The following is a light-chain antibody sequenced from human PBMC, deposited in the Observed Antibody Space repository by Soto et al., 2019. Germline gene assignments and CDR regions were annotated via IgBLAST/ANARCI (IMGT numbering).Light chain of an antibody. V-gene: IGLV1-36*01. Sequence: QSVLTQPHSVSGAPQQRVTISCSGRTSNIGNNAVNWYQQLPGKAPRALIYYDDLLPTGVSKRFSGSKSGTSVSLAISGLQSDDEAGYYCASWDDTLSGVVFGGGTKLTVL. J-gene: IGLJ3*02. CDR2: YDD. CDR3: ASWDDTLSGVV. CDR1: TSNIGNNA.